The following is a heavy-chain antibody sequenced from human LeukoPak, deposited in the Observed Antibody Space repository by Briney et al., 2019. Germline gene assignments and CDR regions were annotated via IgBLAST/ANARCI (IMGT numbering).Heavy chain of an antibody. CDR2: LYDSGST. CDR3: ARDPSGYFNY. D-gene: IGHD3-22*01. V-gene: IGHV4-61*01. Sequence: SETLSLTCTVSGGSVSSGSYYWSWIRQPPGKGLEWIGYLYDSGSTNYNPSLKSRVTISVDTSKNQFSLKLSSVTAADTAVYYCARDPSGYFNYWGQGTLVTVSS. J-gene: IGHJ4*02. CDR1: GGSVSSGSYY.